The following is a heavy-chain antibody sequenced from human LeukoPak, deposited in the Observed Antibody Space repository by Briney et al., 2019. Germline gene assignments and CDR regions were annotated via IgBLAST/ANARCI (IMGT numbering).Heavy chain of an antibody. CDR3: ARRSGYCGSTSCRIRGGNYYYYMDV. CDR1: GGSISSSSYY. D-gene: IGHD2-2*03. CDR2: IYYSGST. J-gene: IGHJ6*03. Sequence: PSETLSLTCTVSGGSISSSSYYWGWLRQPPGTGLEWIGSIYYSGSTYYNPSLKSRVTISVDTSKNQFSLKLSSVTAADTAVYYCARRSGYCGSTSCRIRGGNYYYYMDVWGKGTTVTVSS. V-gene: IGHV4-39*01.